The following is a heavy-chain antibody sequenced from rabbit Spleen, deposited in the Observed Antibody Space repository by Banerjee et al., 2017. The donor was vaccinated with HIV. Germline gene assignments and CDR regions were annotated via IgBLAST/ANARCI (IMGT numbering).Heavy chain of an antibody. D-gene: IGHD8-1*01. CDR3: ARDTGSSFSSYGMDL. V-gene: IGHV1S45*01. J-gene: IGHJ6*01. CDR1: GFSFSDGDV. Sequence: QEQLEESGGGLVKPEGSLTLTCKASGFSFSDGDVMCWVRQAPGRGLEWIACIAAGSGRFTYYASWAKGRFTISKTSSTTVTLQMTSLTAADTATYFCARDTGSSFSSYGMDLWGQGTLVTVS. CDR2: IAAGSGRFT.